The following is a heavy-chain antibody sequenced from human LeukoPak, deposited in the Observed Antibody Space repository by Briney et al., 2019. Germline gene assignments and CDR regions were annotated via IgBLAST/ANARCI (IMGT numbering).Heavy chain of an antibody. J-gene: IGHJ6*04. D-gene: IGHD3-3*02. CDR3: IAHFPYFYGFDV. CDR2: IKSEGEGATT. V-gene: IGHV3-15*01. CDR1: GFTIGTAW. Sequence: GGSLRLSCVSSGFTIGTAWMSWVRQAPGKGLEWLGHIKSEGEGATTDYAAPAKGRFATSRDDSKNMIYLQMSSLKIDDTAIYYCIAHFPYFYGFDVWGKGTTVTVSS.